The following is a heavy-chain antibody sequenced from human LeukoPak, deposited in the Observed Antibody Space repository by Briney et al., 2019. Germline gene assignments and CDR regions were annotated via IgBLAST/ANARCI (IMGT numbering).Heavy chain of an antibody. D-gene: IGHD3-10*01. J-gene: IGHJ5*02. CDR3: ARDMIRGATNWFDP. CDR2: VSSSGSS. V-gene: IGHV4-4*07. CDR1: GGSISSYS. Sequence: SETLSLTCTVSGGSISSYSWSWIRQPAGKGLEWIGRVSSSGSSKFNPSLKSRLTMSIDRSKNQFSLKLTSVTAADMAVYYCARDMIRGATNWFDPWGQGTLVTVSS.